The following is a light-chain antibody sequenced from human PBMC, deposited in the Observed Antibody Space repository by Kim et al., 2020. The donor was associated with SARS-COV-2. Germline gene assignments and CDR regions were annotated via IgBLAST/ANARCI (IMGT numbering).Light chain of an antibody. CDR3: QSADSSSSYRYV. Sequence: PGQTDSVTCSGDALPKEYAYWYQQKPGQAPVLVIYKDSERPSGIPERFSGSSSGTTVTLTISGVQAEDEADYYCQSADSSSSYRYVFGTGTKVTVL. CDR1: ALPKEY. V-gene: IGLV3-25*03. J-gene: IGLJ1*01. CDR2: KDS.